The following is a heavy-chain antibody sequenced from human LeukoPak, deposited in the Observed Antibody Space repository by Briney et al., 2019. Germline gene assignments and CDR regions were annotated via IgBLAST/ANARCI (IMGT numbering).Heavy chain of an antibody. Sequence: GGSLRLSCAASGFTFSSYAMSWVRQAPGKWLEWVSAISGSGGSTYYADSVKGRFTISRDNSKNTLYLQMNSLRAEDTAVYYCAKNPYCSSTSCYWEDVWGKGTTVTVSS. V-gene: IGHV3-23*01. CDR2: ISGSGGST. J-gene: IGHJ6*04. D-gene: IGHD2-2*01. CDR3: AKNPYCSSTSCYWEDV. CDR1: GFTFSSYA.